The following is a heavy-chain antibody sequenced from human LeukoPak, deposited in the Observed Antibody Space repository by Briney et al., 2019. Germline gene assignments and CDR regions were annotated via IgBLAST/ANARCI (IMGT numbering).Heavy chain of an antibody. V-gene: IGHV5-51*01. D-gene: IGHD4-17*01. Sequence: GESLKISCKGSGYGFTSYWIGWVRQMPGKGLEWMGIIYPGDSDTRYSPSFQGQVTISADKSISTAYLQWSSLKASDTAMYYCARQAVTTSEYFQHWGQGTLVTVSS. J-gene: IGHJ1*01. CDR2: IYPGDSDT. CDR1: GYGFTSYW. CDR3: ARQAVTTSEYFQH.